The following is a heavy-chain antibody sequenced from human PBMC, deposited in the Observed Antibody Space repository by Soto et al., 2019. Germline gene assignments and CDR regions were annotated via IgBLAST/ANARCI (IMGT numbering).Heavy chain of an antibody. Sequence: GGSLRLSCAASGFTFSSYAMSWVRQAPGKGLEWVSAISGSGGSTYYADSVKGRFTISRDNSKNTLYLQMNSLRAEDTAVYYCAKAIFHGYCSGGSCNDAFDIWGQGTMVTVSS. CDR1: GFTFSSYA. D-gene: IGHD2-15*01. CDR2: ISGSGGST. V-gene: IGHV3-23*01. CDR3: AKAIFHGYCSGGSCNDAFDI. J-gene: IGHJ3*02.